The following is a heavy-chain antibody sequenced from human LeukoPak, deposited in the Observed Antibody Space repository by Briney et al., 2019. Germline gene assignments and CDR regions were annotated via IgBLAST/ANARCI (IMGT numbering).Heavy chain of an antibody. J-gene: IGHJ4*02. CDR3: AREDYDYVWGSYRYPFDY. V-gene: IGHV1-69*04. Sequence: ASVKVSCKASGGTFSSYAISWVRQAHGQGLEWMGMIIPILGIANYAQKFQGRVTITADKSTSTAYMELSSLRSEDTAVYYCAREDYDYVWGSYRYPFDYWGQGTLVTVSS. D-gene: IGHD3-16*02. CDR1: GGTFSSYA. CDR2: IIPILGIA.